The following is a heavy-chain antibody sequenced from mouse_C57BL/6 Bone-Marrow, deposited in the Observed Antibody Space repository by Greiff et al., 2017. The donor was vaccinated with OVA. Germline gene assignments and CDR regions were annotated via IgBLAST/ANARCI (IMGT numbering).Heavy chain of an antibody. D-gene: IGHD2-4*01. CDR2: IDPSDSET. Sequence: QVQLQQSGAELVRPGSSVKLSCKASGYTFTSYWMHWVKQRPTQGLEWIGNIDPSDSETHYNQKFKDKATLTVDKSSSTAYMQLSSLTSEDSAVYYCARGYYDYDGDAMDYWGQGTSVTVSS. J-gene: IGHJ4*01. CDR1: GYTFTSYW. CDR3: ARGYYDYDGDAMDY. V-gene: IGHV1-52*01.